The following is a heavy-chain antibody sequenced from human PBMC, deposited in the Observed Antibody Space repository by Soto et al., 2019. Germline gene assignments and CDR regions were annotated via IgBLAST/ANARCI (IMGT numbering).Heavy chain of an antibody. J-gene: IGHJ5*02. Sequence: SETLSLTCTVSGGSSSTYYWTWIRQPPGKGLEWIGYIYDSGNSNYNPSLKSRVSISLDTSKNQFSLKLGSVTAADTAMYYCARDQLGYCSSTTCYNGLDPWGQGTLVTVSS. CDR1: GGSSSTYY. D-gene: IGHD2-2*02. CDR3: ARDQLGYCSSTTCYNGLDP. CDR2: IYDSGNS. V-gene: IGHV4-59*01.